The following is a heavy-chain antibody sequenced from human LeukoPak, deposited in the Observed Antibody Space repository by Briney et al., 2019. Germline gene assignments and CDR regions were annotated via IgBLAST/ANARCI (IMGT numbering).Heavy chain of an antibody. CDR1: GFTFSSYA. V-gene: IGHV3-30-3*01. Sequence: GRSLRLSCAASGFTFSSYAMHWVRQAPGKGLEWAAVISYDGSNKYYADSVKGRFTISRDNSKNTLYLQMNSLRAEDTAVYYCARDLGAGYSYGWLDYWGQGTLVTVSS. CDR3: ARDLGAGYSYGWLDY. CDR2: ISYDGSNK. D-gene: IGHD5-18*01. J-gene: IGHJ4*02.